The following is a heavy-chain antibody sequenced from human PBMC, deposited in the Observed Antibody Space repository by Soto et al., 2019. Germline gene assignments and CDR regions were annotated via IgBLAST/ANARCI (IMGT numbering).Heavy chain of an antibody. Sequence: GGSLRLSCAASGFTFSSYGMHWVRQAPGKGLEWVAVISYDGSNKYYADSVKGRFTISRDNSKNTLSLQMSSLTADDTAIYYCVREGRGSFDFWGRGKMVTVSS. CDR2: ISYDGSNK. V-gene: IGHV3-30*03. CDR1: GFTFSSYG. CDR3: VREGRGSFDF. J-gene: IGHJ3*01. D-gene: IGHD5-12*01.